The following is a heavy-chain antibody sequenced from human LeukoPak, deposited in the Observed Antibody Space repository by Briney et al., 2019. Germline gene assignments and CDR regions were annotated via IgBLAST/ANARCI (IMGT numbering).Heavy chain of an antibody. CDR1: GFTFSSYA. V-gene: IGHV3-23*01. CDR3: AKDRDPGYSSGWYGSPNDY. D-gene: IGHD6-19*01. J-gene: IGHJ4*02. Sequence: PGGSLRLSSAASGFTFSSYAMTWVRQAPGKGLEWVSVISGSGGSTYYADSVKGRFTISRDNSKNTLYLQMNSLRAEDTAVYYCAKDRDPGYSSGWYGSPNDYWGQGTLVTVSS. CDR2: ISGSGGST.